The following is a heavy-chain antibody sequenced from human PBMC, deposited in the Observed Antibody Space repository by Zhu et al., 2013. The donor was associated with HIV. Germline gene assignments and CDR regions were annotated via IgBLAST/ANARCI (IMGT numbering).Heavy chain of an antibody. CDR2: INPNSGGT. J-gene: IGHJ6*02. CDR3: ARERERYSSGWYSGYYYYYGMDV. D-gene: IGHD6-19*01. V-gene: IGHV1-2*02. Sequence: QVQLVQSGAEVKKPGASVKVSCKASGYTFTGYYMHWVRQAPGQGLEWMGWINPNSGGTNYAQKFQGRVTMTRDTSISTAYMELSRLRSDDTAVYYCARERERYSSGWYSGYYYYYGMDVWGQGTTVTVSS. CDR1: GYTFTGYY.